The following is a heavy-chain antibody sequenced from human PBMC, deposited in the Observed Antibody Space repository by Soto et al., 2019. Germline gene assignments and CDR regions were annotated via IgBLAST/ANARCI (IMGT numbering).Heavy chain of an antibody. Sequence: QVQLVESGGGVVQPGRSLRLSCAASGFTFSSYGMHWVRQAPGKGLEWVAVISYEGSNKYYADSVKGRFTITRDNSKNTLGLLMNSLSAEDTVVYYCAKLAAAGIARGGYYWGQGTLVTVSS. CDR2: ISYEGSNK. D-gene: IGHD6-13*01. CDR3: AKLAAAGIARGGYY. V-gene: IGHV3-30*18. J-gene: IGHJ4*02. CDR1: GFTFSSYG.